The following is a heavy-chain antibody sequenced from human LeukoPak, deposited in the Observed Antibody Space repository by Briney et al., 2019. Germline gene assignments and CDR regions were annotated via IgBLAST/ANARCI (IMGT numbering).Heavy chain of an antibody. Sequence: PGGSLRLSCAASGFIFSSYGMHWVRQAPGKGLEWVALIWYDGSKSYYADSVKGRFTISRDNSKNTLYLQLNSLRPEDTAVYYCASMPTVTLDDAFDIWGQGTMVTVSS. J-gene: IGHJ3*02. CDR2: IWYDGSKS. D-gene: IGHD4-17*01. CDR3: ASMPTVTLDDAFDI. CDR1: GFIFSSYG. V-gene: IGHV3-33*01.